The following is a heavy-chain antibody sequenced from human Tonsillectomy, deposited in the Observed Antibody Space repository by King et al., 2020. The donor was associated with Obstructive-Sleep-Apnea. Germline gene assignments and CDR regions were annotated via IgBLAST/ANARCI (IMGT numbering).Heavy chain of an antibody. CDR1: GGSFSGYY. J-gene: IGHJ6*02. CDR2: INHSGST. CDR3: ARGGGYSSSWYLDYYYYGMDV. V-gene: IGHV4-34*01. Sequence: VQLQQWGAGLLKPSETLSLTCAVYGGSFSGYYWSWIRQPPGKGLEWIGEINHSGSTNYNPSLKSRVTISVDTSKNQFSLKLSSVTAADTAVYYCARGGGYSSSWYLDYYYYGMDVWGQGTTVTVSS. D-gene: IGHD6-13*01.